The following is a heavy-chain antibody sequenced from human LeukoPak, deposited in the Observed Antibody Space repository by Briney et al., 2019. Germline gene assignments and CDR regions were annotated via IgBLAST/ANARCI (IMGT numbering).Heavy chain of an antibody. J-gene: IGHJ4*02. V-gene: IGHV3-21*01. CDR1: GFTFSRYN. D-gene: IGHD3-22*01. CDR2: LSTSSSYI. Sequence: GGSLRLSCAASGFTFSRYNMKWVRQAPGKGLEWVSSLSTSSSYIYYADSVKGRFTISRDDAKNSLYLQMNSLRAEDTAVYYCASESSGYLGDFDYWGQGTLVTVSS. CDR3: ASESSGYLGDFDY.